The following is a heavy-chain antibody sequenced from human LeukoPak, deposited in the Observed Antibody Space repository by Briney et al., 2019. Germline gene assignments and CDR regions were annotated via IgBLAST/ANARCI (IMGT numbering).Heavy chain of an antibody. CDR3: AKDLSGSFYAPADY. V-gene: IGHV3-48*03. CDR1: GFTFSNYE. CDR2: ISGSGSTI. D-gene: IGHD1-26*01. Sequence: PGGSLRLSCAASGFTFSNYEMNWVRQAPGKGLEWVSYISGSGSTIYYADSVKGWFTISRDNSKSTLYLQMTSLRAEDTAVYYCAKDLSGSFYAPADYWGQGTLVSVSS. J-gene: IGHJ4*02.